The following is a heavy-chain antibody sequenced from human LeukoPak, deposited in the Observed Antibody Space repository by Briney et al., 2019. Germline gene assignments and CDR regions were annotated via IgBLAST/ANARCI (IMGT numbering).Heavy chain of an antibody. D-gene: IGHD3-16*01. CDR3: ARDNGGPDDY. V-gene: IGHV3-7*01. CDR2: IKQDGSEK. J-gene: IGHJ4*02. Sequence: HPGGSLRLSCVASEFTISRYWMSWVRQAAGKGLEWVANIKQDGSEKYYVDSVKGRFTISRDNAKNSLYLQMNSLRVDDTAVYYCARDNGGPDDYWGQGTLVTVS. CDR1: EFTISRYW.